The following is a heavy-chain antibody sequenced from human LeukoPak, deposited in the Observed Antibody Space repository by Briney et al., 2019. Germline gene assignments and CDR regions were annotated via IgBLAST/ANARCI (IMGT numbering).Heavy chain of an antibody. CDR1: GGSISSGSYY. D-gene: IGHD2-2*01. V-gene: IGHV4-61*02. Sequence: PSQTLSLTCTVSGGSISSGSYYWSWIRQPAGKGLEWIGRIYTSGSTNYNPSLKSRVTISVDTSKNQFSLKLSSVTAADTAVYYCARDPYCSSTSCYLEWGYYYYMDVWGKGTTVTVSS. CDR2: IYTSGST. CDR3: ARDPYCSSTSCYLEWGYYYYMDV. J-gene: IGHJ6*03.